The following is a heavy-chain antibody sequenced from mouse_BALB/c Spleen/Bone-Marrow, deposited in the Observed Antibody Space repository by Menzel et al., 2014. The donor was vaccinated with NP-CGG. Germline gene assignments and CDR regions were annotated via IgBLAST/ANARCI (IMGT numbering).Heavy chain of an antibody. V-gene: IGHV3-8*02. CDR1: GDSITSGY. CDR2: ISYSGST. D-gene: IGHD1-1*02. CDR3: ARLGGYGPYFDY. J-gene: IGHJ2*01. Sequence: VQLQQSGPSLVKPSQTLSLPCSVTGDSITSGYWNWIRKFPGNKLEYMGYISYSGSTYFNPSLKSRISITRDTSKNQYYLQVNSVTTEDTATYYCARLGGYGPYFDYWGQGTTLTVSS.